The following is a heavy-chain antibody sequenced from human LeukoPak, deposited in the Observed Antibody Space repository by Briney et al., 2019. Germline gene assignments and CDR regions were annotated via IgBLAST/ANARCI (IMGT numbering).Heavy chain of an antibody. V-gene: IGHV3-23*01. D-gene: IGHD3-10*01. Sequence: GGSLRLSCVASGFTYSSYGMSWVRQAPGKGLEWVSSIDSSGGTTYYPDSVKGRFTISRDNSKNTLFLQMNSLRAEDTAVYYCAKGSRTSSYEYWGQGTLVTVSS. CDR3: AKGSRTSSYEY. CDR1: GFTYSSYG. CDR2: IDSSGGTT. J-gene: IGHJ4*02.